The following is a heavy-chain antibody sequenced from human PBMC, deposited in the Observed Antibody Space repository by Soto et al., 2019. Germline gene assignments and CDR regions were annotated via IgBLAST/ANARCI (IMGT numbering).Heavy chain of an antibody. CDR1: RGSISCYY. Sequence: SSGTPSPTRTLSRGSISCYYWSWGRPPPGKGLEWIGYIYFSGGTNYKTPPKSRVTISVDTSKNQFSLKLSSVPAADTAVYYCARSDGRYWGQGTLVTVSS. CDR3: ARSDGRY. J-gene: IGHJ4*02. V-gene: IGHV4-59*01. CDR2: IYFSGGT.